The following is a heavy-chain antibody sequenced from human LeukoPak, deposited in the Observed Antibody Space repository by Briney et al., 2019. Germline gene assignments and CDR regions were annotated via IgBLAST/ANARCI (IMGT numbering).Heavy chain of an antibody. D-gene: IGHD2-2*01. CDR2: IYHSGST. V-gene: IGHV4-4*02. J-gene: IGHJ5*02. CDR3: ARGLDIVVVPAVYWFDP. Sequence: PSGTLSLTCAVSGGSISSSNWWSWVRQPPGKGLEWIGEIYHSGSTNYNPSLKSQVTISVDKSKNQFSLKLSSVTAADTAVYYCARGLDIVVVPAVYWFDPWGQGTLVTVSS. CDR1: GGSISSSNW.